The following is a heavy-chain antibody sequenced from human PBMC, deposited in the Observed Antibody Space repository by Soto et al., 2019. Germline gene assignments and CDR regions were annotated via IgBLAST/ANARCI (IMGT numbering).Heavy chain of an antibody. J-gene: IGHJ4*02. CDR1: GFTFSSYA. CDR2: INSDGSST. Sequence: GGSLRLSCAASGFTFSSYAMHWVRQAPGKGLEWVSRINSDGSSTSYADSVKGRFTISRDNAKNTLYLQMNSLRAEDTAVYYCTHASVAGTGYWGQGTLVTVSS. D-gene: IGHD6-19*01. V-gene: IGHV3-74*01. CDR3: THASVAGTGY.